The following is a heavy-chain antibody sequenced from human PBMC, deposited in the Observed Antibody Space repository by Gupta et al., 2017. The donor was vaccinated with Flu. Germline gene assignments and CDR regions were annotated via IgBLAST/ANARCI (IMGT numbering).Heavy chain of an antibody. CDR2: ISSSSSTI. CDR1: GFTFSSYS. Sequence: EVQLVESGGGLVQPGGSLRLSCAASGFTFSSYSMNWVRQAPGKGLEWVSYISSSSSTIYYADSVKGRFTISRDNAKNSLYLQMNSLRDEDTAVYYCARDRAQLRGSAMVINWFNPWGQGTLVTVSS. D-gene: IGHD5-18*01. J-gene: IGHJ5*02. V-gene: IGHV3-48*02. CDR3: ARDRAQLRGSAMVINWFNP.